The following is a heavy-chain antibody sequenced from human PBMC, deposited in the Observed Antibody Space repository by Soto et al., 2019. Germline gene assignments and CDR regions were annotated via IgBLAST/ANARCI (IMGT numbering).Heavy chain of an antibody. CDR1: GGTFSSYT. Sequence: ASVKVSCKASGGTFSSYTISWVRQAPGQGLEWMGRIIPILGIANYAQKFQGRVTITADKSTSTAYMELSSLRSEDTAVYYCARGRGYCSGGSCYAISYFDYWGQGTLVTVSS. CDR2: IIPILGIA. D-gene: IGHD2-15*01. J-gene: IGHJ4*02. V-gene: IGHV1-69*02. CDR3: ARGRGYCSGGSCYAISYFDY.